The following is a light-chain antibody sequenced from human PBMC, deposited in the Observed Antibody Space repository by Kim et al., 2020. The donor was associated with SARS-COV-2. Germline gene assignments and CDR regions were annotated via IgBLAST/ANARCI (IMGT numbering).Light chain of an antibody. CDR1: QNMDRH. V-gene: IGKV3-15*01. Sequence: VSPGERATLSCGAGQNMDRHLAWYRQRPGRAPRPLIYDASTRAAGVPARFSGSGSGTEFTLIISSLQSEDFAVYYCHQYNNWPPSTFGQGTKLEI. CDR2: DAS. CDR3: HQYNNWPPST. J-gene: IGKJ2*01.